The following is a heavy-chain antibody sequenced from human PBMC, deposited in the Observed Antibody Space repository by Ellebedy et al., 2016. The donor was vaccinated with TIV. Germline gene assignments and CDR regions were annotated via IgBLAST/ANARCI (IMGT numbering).Heavy chain of an antibody. CDR2: IYASGST. CDR1: GGSIRTYS. J-gene: IGHJ5*02. V-gene: IGHV4-4*07. CDR3: ARGSLPIRGAPEVGWFDP. D-gene: IGHD3-10*01. Sequence: SETLSLTCTVSGGSIRTYSWSWIRQPAGKRLEWIGRIYASGSTNYNSSLRSRLTMSVDTSKNQFSLRLTSVTAADTAVYYCARGSLPIRGAPEVGWFDPWGRGTLVTVSS.